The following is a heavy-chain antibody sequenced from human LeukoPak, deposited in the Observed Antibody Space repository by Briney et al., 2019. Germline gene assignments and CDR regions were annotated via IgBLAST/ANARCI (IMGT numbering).Heavy chain of an antibody. J-gene: IGHJ5*02. CDR2: ISSSSNYI. CDR3: ARDGPYSTSSTHPP. CDR1: GFTFSSYG. D-gene: IGHD6-6*01. V-gene: IGHV3-21*04. Sequence: GGSLRLSCAASGFTFSSYGMHWVRQAPGKGLEWVSSISSSSNYIYYADSVKGRFTISRDNAKNSLYLQMNSLRAEDTAVYYCARDGPYSTSSTHPPWGQGTLVTVSS.